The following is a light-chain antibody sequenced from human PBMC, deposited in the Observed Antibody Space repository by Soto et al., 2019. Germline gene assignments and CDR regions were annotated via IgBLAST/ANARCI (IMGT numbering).Light chain of an antibody. J-gene: IGKJ3*01. Sequence: DIQMTQSPSSLSASVGDRVTITCQASQDFSNFLNWYQQKPGKAPKLLIYDASNLETGVPSRFSGGGSGTHFTFTISSLQPEDIATYYCQQYGNLLLTFGPGTKVDIK. CDR2: DAS. V-gene: IGKV1-33*01. CDR1: QDFSNF. CDR3: QQYGNLLLT.